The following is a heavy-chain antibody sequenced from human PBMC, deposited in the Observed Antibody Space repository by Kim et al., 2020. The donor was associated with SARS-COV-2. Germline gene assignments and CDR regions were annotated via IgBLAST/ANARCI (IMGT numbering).Heavy chain of an antibody. CDR2: IYYSGST. V-gene: IGHV4-59*01. J-gene: IGHJ6*02. CDR1: GGSISSYY. CDR3: ARGRQNYYGMDV. Sequence: SETLSLTCTVSGGSISSYYWSWIRQPPGKGLEWIGYIYYSGSTNYNPSLKSRVTISVDTSKNQFSLKLSSVTAADTAVYYCARGRQNYYGMDVWGQGTTVTVSS.